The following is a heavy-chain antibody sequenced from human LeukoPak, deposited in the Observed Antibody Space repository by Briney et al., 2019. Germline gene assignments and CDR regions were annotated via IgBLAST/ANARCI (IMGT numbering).Heavy chain of an antibody. J-gene: IGHJ4*02. CDR3: ATRRFGELTY. V-gene: IGHV3-66*01. CDR1: GFMFEDYS. Sequence: GGSLRLSCAASGFMFEDYSMHWVRQAPGKGLEWVSILYHGGSTYYADSVKGRFSISRDTSKNTLYLQMNSLRVEDTAVYYCATRRFGELTYWGQGTLVTVSS. CDR2: LYHGGST. D-gene: IGHD3-10*01.